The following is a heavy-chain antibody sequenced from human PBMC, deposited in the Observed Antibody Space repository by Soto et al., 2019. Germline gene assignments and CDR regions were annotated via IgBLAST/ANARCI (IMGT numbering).Heavy chain of an antibody. CDR1: GGIFKNFG. Sequence: VASVKVSGKTSGGIFKNFGIGWVRQSPGQGLEWMGEIIPLFNATHYAQKFRGRVTVTADESTRTAYMELTRLTYDDTAVYFCAINVERTAQTFDFCGQRTLVTFCS. CDR3: AINVERTAQTFDF. D-gene: IGHD1-1*01. V-gene: IGHV1-69*13. CDR2: IIPLFNAT. J-gene: IGHJ4*02.